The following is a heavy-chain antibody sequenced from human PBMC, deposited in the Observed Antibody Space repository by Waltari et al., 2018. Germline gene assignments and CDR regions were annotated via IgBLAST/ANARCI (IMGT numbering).Heavy chain of an antibody. D-gene: IGHD3-3*01. CDR3: ARVDALGVDYDFWMGAFDI. V-gene: IGHV4-4*07. J-gene: IGHJ3*02. Sequence: QVQLQESGPGLVKPSETLSLTCTVSGGSISSYYWSWIRQPAGKGLEWIGRIYTRGSTNYNPSLKIRVTMSVDTSKNQFSLKLSSVTAADTAVYYCARVDALGVDYDFWMGAFDIWGQGTMVTVSS. CDR2: IYTRGST. CDR1: GGSISSYY.